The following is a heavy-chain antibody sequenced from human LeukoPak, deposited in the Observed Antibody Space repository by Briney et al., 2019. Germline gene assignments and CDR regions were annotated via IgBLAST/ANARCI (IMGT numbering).Heavy chain of an antibody. CDR2: ISSSSSYI. Sequence: PGGSLRLSCAASGFTFSSYSMNWVRQAPGKGLEWVSSISSSSSYIYYADSVKGRFTISRDNSKNTLYLQMNSLRAEDTAVYYCARDYGSGSYPYYYYGMDVWGQGTTVTVSS. CDR1: GFTFSSYS. CDR3: ARDYGSGSYPYYYYGMDV. J-gene: IGHJ6*02. V-gene: IGHV3-21*01. D-gene: IGHD3-10*01.